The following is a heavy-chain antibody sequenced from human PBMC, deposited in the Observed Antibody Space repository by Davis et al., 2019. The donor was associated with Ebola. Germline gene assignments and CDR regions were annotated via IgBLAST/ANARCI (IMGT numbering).Heavy chain of an antibody. J-gene: IGHJ4*02. Sequence: GSLRLSCVASGFTFSRYGMHWVRQAPGKGLEWVAVISYDGSNKYYADSVKGRFTISRDNSKNTMYLQMTSLRAEDTAVYYCAKVGPYSTGWYYFDYWGQGTLVTVSS. CDR2: ISYDGSNK. CDR3: AKVGPYSTGWYYFDY. V-gene: IGHV3-30*18. D-gene: IGHD6-19*01. CDR1: GFTFSRYG.